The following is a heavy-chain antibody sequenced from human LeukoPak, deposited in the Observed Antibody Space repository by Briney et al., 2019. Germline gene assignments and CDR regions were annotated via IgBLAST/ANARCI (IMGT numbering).Heavy chain of an antibody. CDR1: GFSFSTYA. Sequence: GGSLRLSCAATGFSFSTYAMSWVRRAPARGLEWVSSIRGGGEVFYADSVKGRFTLSRDSFRNTVYLQLNNLRVEDTAIYYCAKANWISNADAVWWGQGTLVTVSS. D-gene: IGHD1-1*01. CDR2: IRGGGEV. V-gene: IGHV3-23*01. CDR3: AKANWISNADAVW. J-gene: IGHJ4*02.